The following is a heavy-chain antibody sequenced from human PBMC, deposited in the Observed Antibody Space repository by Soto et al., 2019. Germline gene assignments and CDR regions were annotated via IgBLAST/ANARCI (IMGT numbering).Heavy chain of an antibody. CDR3: SKDRGGSCDFDI. J-gene: IGHJ3*02. CDR1: GFSFSIYS. CDR2: ISPAGSSI. Sequence: EGQLVEFGGGLVKPGGSLRLSCAASGFSFSIYSYNWVRQAPGKGLEWLSYISPAGSSIYYADSVKGRFTISRDSARDSVYLQMNSLRAEDTAVYYCSKDRGGSCDFDIWGQGTMVTVSS. D-gene: IGHD3-10*01. V-gene: IGHV3-48*01.